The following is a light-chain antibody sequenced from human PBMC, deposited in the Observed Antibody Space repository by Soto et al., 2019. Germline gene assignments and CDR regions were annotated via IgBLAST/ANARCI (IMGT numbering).Light chain of an antibody. CDR3: QQYNNWPLT. CDR2: AAS. V-gene: IGKV1-6*01. Sequence: AIQLTQSPSSLSSSVGDMLTISCRASQAIRTALGWYQQKPGKVPKLLIYAASTLQSGVPSRFSGSGSGTDFTLTISSLQSEDFAVYYCQQYNNWPLTFGGGTKVDIK. CDR1: QAIRTA. J-gene: IGKJ4*01.